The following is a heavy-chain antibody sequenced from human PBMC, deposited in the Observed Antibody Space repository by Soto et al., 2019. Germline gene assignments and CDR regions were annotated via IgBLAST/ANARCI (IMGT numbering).Heavy chain of an antibody. CDR1: GYTFTSYD. V-gene: IGHV1-8*01. D-gene: IGHD6-13*01. CDR3: AALPGIAAACTDFDY. J-gene: IGHJ4*02. Sequence: ASVKVSCKASGYTFTSYDINWVRQATGQGLAWMGWMNPNIGNTGSAQKFQGRVTMTRNTSISTAYLELSSLRSEDTAVYYCAALPGIAAACTDFDYWGQGTLVTVSS. CDR2: MNPNIGNT.